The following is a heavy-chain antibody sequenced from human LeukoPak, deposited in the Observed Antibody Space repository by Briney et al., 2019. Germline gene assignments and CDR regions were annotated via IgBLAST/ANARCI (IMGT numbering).Heavy chain of an antibody. CDR2: LTGSGGNT. Sequence: PPGGSLRLSCAASGFTFSSYAMSWVRQAPGKGLEWVSGLTGSGGNTYYADSVKGRFTISRDNSKNTLSLQMNSLRAEDAAVYYCARGIAARPLGAFDIWGQGTMVTVSS. CDR1: GFTFSSYA. CDR3: ARGIAARPLGAFDI. V-gene: IGHV3-23*01. D-gene: IGHD6-6*01. J-gene: IGHJ3*02.